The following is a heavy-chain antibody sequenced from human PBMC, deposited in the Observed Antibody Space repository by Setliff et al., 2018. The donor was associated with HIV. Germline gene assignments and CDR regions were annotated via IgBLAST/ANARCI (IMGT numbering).Heavy chain of an antibody. CDR2: IYYSGST. CDR3: ARDPPGYGDSKDY. Sequence: SETLSLTCSASGGSVGSGSYYWSWIRQSPGKGLEWLGHIYYSGSTTYNPSLRSRVTISIDTSKNQFSLNLRSVTAADTAVYYCARDPPGYGDSKDYWGQGKLVTVSS. V-gene: IGHV4-61*01. D-gene: IGHD4-17*01. CDR1: GGSVGSGSYY. J-gene: IGHJ4*02.